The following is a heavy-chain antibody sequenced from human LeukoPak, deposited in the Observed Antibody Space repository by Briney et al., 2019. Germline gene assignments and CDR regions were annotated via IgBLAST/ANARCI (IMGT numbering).Heavy chain of an antibody. CDR2: MNPNSGNT. CDR1: GYTFTSYD. V-gene: IGHV1-8*03. Sequence: ASVKVSCKASGYTFTSYDINWVRQATGQGLEWMGWMNPNSGNTGYAQKFQGRVTITRNTSISTAYMELSSLRSEDTAVYYCARDEPAGRQYQRGGRRSGRRFDPWGQGTLVTVSS. CDR3: ARDEPAGRQYQRGGRRSGRRFDP. D-gene: IGHD3-10*01. J-gene: IGHJ5*02.